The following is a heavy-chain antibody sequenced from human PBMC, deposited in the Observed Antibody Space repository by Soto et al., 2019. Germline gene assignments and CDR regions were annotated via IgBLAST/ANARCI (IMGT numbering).Heavy chain of an antibody. D-gene: IGHD3-22*01. V-gene: IGHV1-18*01. J-gene: IGHJ5*02. CDR1: GYTFTSYG. CDR2: ISAYNGNT. Sequence: ASVKVTCKASGYTFTSYGISWVRQAPGQGLEWMGWISAYNGNTNYAQKLQGRVTMTTDTSTSTAYMELRSLRSDDTAAYYCARVKTSGYHNWFDPWGQGTLVIVSS. CDR3: ARVKTSGYHNWFDP.